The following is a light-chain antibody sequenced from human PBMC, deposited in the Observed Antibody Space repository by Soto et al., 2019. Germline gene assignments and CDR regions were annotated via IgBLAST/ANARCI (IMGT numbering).Light chain of an antibody. J-gene: IGLJ1*01. CDR3: SSYTSSSTYV. Sequence: QSALTQPASVSGSPGQSITISCTGTSSDVGGYNYVSWYQQHPGKAPKLMIYDVSIRPSGVSDRFSGSKSGNTASLTISGLQAEDEVDYYCSSYTSSSTYVFGTGTKVTVL. CDR2: DVS. V-gene: IGLV2-14*01. CDR1: SSDVGGYNY.